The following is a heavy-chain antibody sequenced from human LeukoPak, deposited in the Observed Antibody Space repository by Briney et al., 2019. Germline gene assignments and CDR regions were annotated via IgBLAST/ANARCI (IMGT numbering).Heavy chain of an antibody. CDR1: GGSISSYY. Sequence: SETLSLTCTVSGGSISSYYWGWIRQPPGKGLEWVGNVFYTGSTSYNPSLKSRVTISVDTSKNQFSLKLTSVTAADTAVYYCARLPAMTSFDYWGQGTLVTVSS. CDR3: ARLPAMTSFDY. V-gene: IGHV4-39*01. J-gene: IGHJ4*02. D-gene: IGHD2-15*01. CDR2: VFYTGST.